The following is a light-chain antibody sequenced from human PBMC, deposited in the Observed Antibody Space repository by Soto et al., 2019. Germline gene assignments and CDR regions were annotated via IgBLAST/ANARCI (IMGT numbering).Light chain of an antibody. CDR3: SSYTISSTLEV. Sequence: QSALTQPASVSGSPGQSITISCTGTSSDVGGYNYVSWYQQHPGKAPKLMIYEVSNRPSGVSNRFSGSKSGNTASLTISGLQAEDEADYYCSSYTISSTLEVFGGGTQLTGL. CDR1: SSDVGGYNY. V-gene: IGLV2-14*01. CDR2: EVS. J-gene: IGLJ3*02.